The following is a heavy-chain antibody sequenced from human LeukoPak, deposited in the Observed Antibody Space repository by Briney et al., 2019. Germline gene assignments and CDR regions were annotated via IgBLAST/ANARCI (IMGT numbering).Heavy chain of an antibody. CDR3: ARAFGVVIYFDY. CDR1: GYSISSGSY. J-gene: IGHJ4*02. D-gene: IGHD3-3*01. Sequence: PSETLSLTCTVSGYSISSGSYWGWIRQPPGKGLEWIGSIHHSGSIYNNPSLKSRVTISVDTSKSQFSLKLSSVTAADTAVYYCARAFGVVIYFDYRGQGTLVTVSS. V-gene: IGHV4-38-2*02. CDR2: IHHSGSI.